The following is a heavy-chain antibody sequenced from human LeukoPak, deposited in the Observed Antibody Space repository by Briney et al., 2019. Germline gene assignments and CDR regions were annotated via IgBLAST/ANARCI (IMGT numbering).Heavy chain of an antibody. J-gene: IGHJ3*02. CDR3: ARDSLPYYYDSSGNGGAAFDI. Sequence: GASVKVSCKASGYTFTSYGISWVRQAPGQGLEWMGWINAYNGNTNYAQNLQGRVTMTPDTSTSTAYMELRSLRSDDTAVYYCARDSLPYYYDSSGNGGAAFDIWGQGTMVTVSS. CDR1: GYTFTSYG. CDR2: INAYNGNT. D-gene: IGHD3-22*01. V-gene: IGHV1-18*01.